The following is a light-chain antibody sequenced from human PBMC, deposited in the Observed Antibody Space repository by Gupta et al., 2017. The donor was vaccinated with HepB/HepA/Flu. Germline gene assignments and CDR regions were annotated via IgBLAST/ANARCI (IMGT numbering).Light chain of an antibody. CDR3: SSYTSSCTPHVV. V-gene: IGLV2-14*01. CDR2: DVS. J-gene: IGLJ2*01. Sequence: QSALTPPASVSGSPGQSIHISCPGTHSDVGGYNYVSWYQQHPGKAPKLMIYDVSNRPSGVSNRFSGSKSGNTASLTISGLQAEDEADYYCSSYTSSCTPHVVFGGGTKLTVL. CDR1: HSDVGGYNY.